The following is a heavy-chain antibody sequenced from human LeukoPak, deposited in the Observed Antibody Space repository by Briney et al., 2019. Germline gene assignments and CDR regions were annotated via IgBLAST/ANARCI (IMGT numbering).Heavy chain of an antibody. CDR2: LYSSGST. D-gene: IGHD6-13*01. CDR3: ARYGYSSSAFDY. Sequence: KPSETLSLTCTVSGGSISSYYRSWIRQPAGKGLEWIGRLYSSGSTNYNPSLKSRVSMSVDTSKNQFSLKLSSVTVADTAVYFCARYGYSSSAFDYWGQGTLVTVSS. V-gene: IGHV4-4*07. CDR1: GGSISSYY. J-gene: IGHJ4*02.